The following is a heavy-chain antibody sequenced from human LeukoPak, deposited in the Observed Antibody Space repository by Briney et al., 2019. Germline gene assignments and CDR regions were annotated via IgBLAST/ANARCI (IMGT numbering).Heavy chain of an antibody. Sequence: GGSLRLSCAASGFTFSSYGMHWVRQAPGKGLEWVAVIWYDGSNKYYADSVKGRFTISRDNSKNTLYLQMNSLRAEDTAVYYCAKSTLIRFGAYYFDYWGQGTPVTVSS. CDR2: IWYDGSNK. CDR3: AKSTLIRFGAYYFDY. J-gene: IGHJ4*02. CDR1: GFTFSSYG. D-gene: IGHD3-16*01. V-gene: IGHV3-33*06.